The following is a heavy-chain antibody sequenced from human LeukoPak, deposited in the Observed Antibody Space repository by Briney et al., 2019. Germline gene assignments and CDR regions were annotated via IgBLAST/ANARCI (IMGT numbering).Heavy chain of an antibody. CDR2: INPSGGST. D-gene: IGHD1-26*01. V-gene: IGHV1-46*01. Sequence: GASVKVSCKASGYTFTSYYMHWVRQAPGQGLEWMGIINPSGGSTSYAQKFQGRVTMTRDTSTSTVYMELGSLRSEDTAVYYCARDQGSGTGFDYWGQGTLVTVSS. J-gene: IGHJ4*02. CDR1: GYTFTSYY. CDR3: ARDQGSGTGFDY.